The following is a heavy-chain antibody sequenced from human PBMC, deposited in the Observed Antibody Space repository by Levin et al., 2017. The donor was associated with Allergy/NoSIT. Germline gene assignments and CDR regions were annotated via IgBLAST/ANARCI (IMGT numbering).Heavy chain of an antibody. D-gene: IGHD1-26*01. J-gene: IGHJ3*01. CDR2: MRYSGDTT. CDR3: GKGLSSGGPYREFDV. V-gene: IGHV3-23*01. Sequence: GGSLRLSCAASGFTFSSYTMTWVRQAPGKGLEWVSTMRYSGDTTHYADSVKGRFTISRDTSKDTLFLQMNSLRAADTAFYYCGKGLSSGGPYREFDVWGPGTLVTVSS. CDR1: GFTFSSYT.